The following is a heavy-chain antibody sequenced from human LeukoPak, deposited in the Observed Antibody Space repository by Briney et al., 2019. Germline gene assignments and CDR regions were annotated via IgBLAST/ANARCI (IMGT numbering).Heavy chain of an antibody. Sequence: ASVTVSCKASGYTFTSYDINWVRQATGQGLEWMGWMNPNSGNTGYAQKFQGRVTMTRNTATSTAYMELSSLRSEDTAVYYCATPGVHYDPSGYYPFQHWSQGTLVTVSS. CDR3: ATPGVHYDPSGYYPFQH. D-gene: IGHD3-22*01. V-gene: IGHV1-8*01. J-gene: IGHJ1*01. CDR2: MNPNSGNT. CDR1: GYTFTSYD.